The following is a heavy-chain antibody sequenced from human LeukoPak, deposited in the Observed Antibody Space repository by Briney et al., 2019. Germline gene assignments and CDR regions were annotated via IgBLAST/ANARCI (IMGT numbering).Heavy chain of an antibody. V-gene: IGHV3-48*03. CDR1: VFTFSTYN. Sequence: PGGSLRLSCAASVFTFSTYNMNWVRQAPGKGLEWVSYISSSGSTIYYADSVKGRFTISRDNAKNSLYLQMNSLRAEDTAVYYCARGRDGYNLVDAFDIWGQGTMVTVSS. CDR2: ISSSGSTI. D-gene: IGHD5-24*01. J-gene: IGHJ3*02. CDR3: ARGRDGYNLVDAFDI.